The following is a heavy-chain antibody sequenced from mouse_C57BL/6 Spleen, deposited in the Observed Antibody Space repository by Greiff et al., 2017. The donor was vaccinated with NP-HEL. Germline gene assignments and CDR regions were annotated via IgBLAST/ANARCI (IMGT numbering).Heavy chain of an antibody. J-gene: IGHJ1*03. V-gene: IGHV5-17*01. CDR1: GFTFSDYG. CDR3: DRSSYWYFDV. Sequence: DVMLVESGGGLVKPGGSLKLSCAASGFTFSDYGMHWVRQAPEKGLEWVAYISSGSSTIYYADTVKGRFTISRDNAKNTLFLQMTSLRSEDTAMDYCDRSSYWYFDVWGTGTTVTVSS. D-gene: IGHD1-1*01. CDR2: ISSGSSTI.